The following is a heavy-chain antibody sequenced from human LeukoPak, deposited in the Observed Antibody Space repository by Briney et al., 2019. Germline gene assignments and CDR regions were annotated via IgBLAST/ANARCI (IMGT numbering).Heavy chain of an antibody. CDR2: ISWDGGST. CDR1: GFTFDDYA. CDR3: VKESQYNWNDGNFDY. V-gene: IGHV3-43D*03. Sequence: GGSLRLSCAASGFTFDDYAMHWVRQAPGKGLEWVSLISWDGGSTYYADSVKGRFTISRDNSKNSLYLQMNSLRAEDTAVYYCVKESQYNWNDGNFDYWGQGTLVTVSS. J-gene: IGHJ4*02. D-gene: IGHD1-20*01.